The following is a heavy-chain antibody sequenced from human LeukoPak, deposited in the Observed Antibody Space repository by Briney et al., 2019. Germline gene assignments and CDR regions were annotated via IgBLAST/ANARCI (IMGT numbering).Heavy chain of an antibody. CDR3: ARLQRGYAIYYYGMDV. CDR1: GGSISNHY. CDR2: IYYSGST. V-gene: IGHV4-59*08. J-gene: IGHJ6*02. D-gene: IGHD5-12*01. Sequence: PSETLSLTCTVSGGSISNHYWSWIRQPPGKGLEWIGYIYYSGSTNYNPSLKSRVTISVDTSKNQFSLKLSSVTAADTAVYYCARLQRGYAIYYYGMDVWGQGTTVTVSS.